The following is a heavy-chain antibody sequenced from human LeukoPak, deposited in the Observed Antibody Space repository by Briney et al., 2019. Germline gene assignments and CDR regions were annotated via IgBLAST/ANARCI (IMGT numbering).Heavy chain of an antibody. D-gene: IGHD4-11*01. V-gene: IGHV4-4*08. J-gene: IGHJ3*01. CDR2: IYTSDST. Sequence: SETLSLTCSVSGASFSSYYWNWIRQPPGKGLEWIGRIYTSDSTNYNPSLKSRVTISVDTSKNQFSLKLISVTAADTAMYYCARYSNYVMDAFDFWGQGTMVTVSS. CDR3: ARYSNYVMDAFDF. CDR1: GASFSSYY.